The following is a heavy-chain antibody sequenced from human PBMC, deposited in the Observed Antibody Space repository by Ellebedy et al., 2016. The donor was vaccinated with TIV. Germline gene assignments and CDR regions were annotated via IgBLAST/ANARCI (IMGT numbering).Heavy chain of an antibody. CDR2: IHDPGSA. J-gene: IGHJ4*02. CDR3: ARAGDSGDFLDY. D-gene: IGHD4-17*01. CDR1: GGSISPYH. V-gene: IGHV4-4*08. Sequence: MPGGSLRLSCNVSGGSISPYHWSWIRQPPGKGLEWIGYIHDPGSATYDHSLKSRVTISVDMSKNRFSLKLTSVTAADTAIYYCARAGDSGDFLDYWGQGLLVTVSS.